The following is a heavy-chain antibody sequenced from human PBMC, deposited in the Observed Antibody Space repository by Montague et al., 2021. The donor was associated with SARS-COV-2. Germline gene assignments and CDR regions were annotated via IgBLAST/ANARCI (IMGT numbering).Heavy chain of an antibody. V-gene: IGHV4-39*07. CDR1: GGSISSSSYY. CDR3: ARVGRQQLVRLSGMDV. CDR2: IYHSGST. J-gene: IGHJ6*02. D-gene: IGHD6-13*01. Sequence: SETLSPTRTLSGGSISSSSYYWGWIRRPPGKGLEWIGSIYHSGSTYYXPSLESRVTISVDMSKNQFSLKLRSVTAADTAVYYCARVGRQQLVRLSGMDVWGQGTTVTVSS.